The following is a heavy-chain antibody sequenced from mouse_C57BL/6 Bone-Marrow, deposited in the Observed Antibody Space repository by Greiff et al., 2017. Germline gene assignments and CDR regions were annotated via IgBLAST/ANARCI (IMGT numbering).Heavy chain of an antibody. J-gene: IGHJ4*01. CDR3: ARELIAMDY. CDR2: IDPSDSYT. CDR1: GYTFTSYW. Sequence: QVQLQQPGAELVKPGASVKLSCKASGYTFTSYWMQWVKQRPGQGLEWIGEIDPSDSYTNYNQKFKGKATLPVDTSSSTAYMQLSSRTSEDSAVYYCARELIAMDYWGQGTSVTVSS. V-gene: IGHV1-50*01. D-gene: IGHD1-3*01.